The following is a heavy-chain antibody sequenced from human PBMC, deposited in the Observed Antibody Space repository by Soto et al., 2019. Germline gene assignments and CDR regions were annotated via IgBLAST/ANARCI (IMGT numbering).Heavy chain of an antibody. J-gene: IGHJ5*02. D-gene: IGHD3-22*01. Sequence: QVQLVQSGAEVKKPGSSVKVSCKASGGTFSSYTISWVRQAPGQGLEWMGRIIPILGIANYAQKFQGRVTITADKSTSTAYMELSSLRSEDTAVYYCARGFGYYDSSGYYYPVWFDPWGQGTLVTVSS. CDR2: IIPILGIA. CDR3: ARGFGYYDSSGYYYPVWFDP. CDR1: GGTFSSYT. V-gene: IGHV1-69*02.